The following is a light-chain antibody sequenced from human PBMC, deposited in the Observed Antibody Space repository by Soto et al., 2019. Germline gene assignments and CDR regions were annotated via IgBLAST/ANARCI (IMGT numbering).Light chain of an antibody. Sequence: EIVLTQSPATLSLSPWERATLSCRASQSVSSYLAWYQQKPGQAPRLLIYDASNRATGIPARFSGSGSGTEFTLTISSLQSEDFAVYYCQQYNNWPPWTFGQGTKVDI. V-gene: IGKV3-11*01. CDR2: DAS. CDR3: QQYNNWPPWT. CDR1: QSVSSY. J-gene: IGKJ1*01.